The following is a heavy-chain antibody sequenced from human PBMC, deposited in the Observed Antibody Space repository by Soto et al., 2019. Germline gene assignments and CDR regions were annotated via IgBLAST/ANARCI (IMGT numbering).Heavy chain of an antibody. V-gene: IGHV3-53*01. D-gene: IGHD3-10*01. CDR2: IYSGGYT. CDR1: GFTVSNNY. Sequence: EVQLVESGGGLIQPGGSLRLSCAVSGFTVSNNYMSWVRQAPGKGLEGVSVIYSGGYTAYGDSVKGRFTISRDNSKNTLILQKKPRGPRDTGVYFCAPHPGGGGYWGQGTLVTVSS. J-gene: IGHJ4*02. CDR3: APHPGGGGY.